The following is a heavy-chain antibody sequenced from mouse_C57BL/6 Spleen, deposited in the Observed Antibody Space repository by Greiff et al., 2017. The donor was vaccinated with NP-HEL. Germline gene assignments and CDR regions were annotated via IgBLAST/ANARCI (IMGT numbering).Heavy chain of an antibody. V-gene: IGHV1-69*01. Sequence: VQLQQSGAELVMPGASVRLSCKASGFTFTSYWMHWVKQRPGQGLEWIGEIDPSDSYTNYNQKFKGKSTLTVDKSSSTAYMQLSSLPSEDSAVYYCARWYDQRDYFDYWGQGTTLTVSS. CDR1: GFTFTSYW. CDR2: IDPSDSYT. D-gene: IGHD2-3*01. CDR3: ARWYDQRDYFDY. J-gene: IGHJ2*01.